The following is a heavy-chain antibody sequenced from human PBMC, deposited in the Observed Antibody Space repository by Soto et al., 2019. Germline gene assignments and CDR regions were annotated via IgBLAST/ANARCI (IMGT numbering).Heavy chain of an antibody. CDR2: IYPGDSDT. V-gene: IGHV5-51*01. Sequence: PGESLKISCKGSGYSFTSYWIGWVRQMPGKGLEWMGIIYPGDSDTRYSPSFQGQVTISADKSISTAYLQWSSLKASDTAMYYCARHRTSVAGVTYYYYGMDVWGQGITVTVSS. CDR1: GYSFTSYW. J-gene: IGHJ6*02. CDR3: ARHRTSVAGVTYYYYGMDV. D-gene: IGHD6-19*01.